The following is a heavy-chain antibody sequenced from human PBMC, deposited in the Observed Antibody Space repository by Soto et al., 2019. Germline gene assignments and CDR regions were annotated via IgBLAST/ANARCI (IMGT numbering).Heavy chain of an antibody. D-gene: IGHD3-22*01. CDR1: GGSISSYY. V-gene: IGHV4-59*01. J-gene: IGHJ4*02. Sequence: LSLTCTVSGGSISSYYWSWIRQPPGKGLEWIGYIYYSGSTNYNPSLKSRVTISVDTSKNQFSLKLSSVTAADTAVYYCARSLYYYDSSGYYAYYFDYWGQGTLVTVSS. CDR3: ARSLYYYDSSGYYAYYFDY. CDR2: IYYSGST.